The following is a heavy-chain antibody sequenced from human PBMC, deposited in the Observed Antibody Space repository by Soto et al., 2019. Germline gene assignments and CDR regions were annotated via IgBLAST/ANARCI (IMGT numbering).Heavy chain of an antibody. Sequence: QVQLVESGGGVVQPGGSLRLSCAASEFTFNNYGMHWVRQAPGKGLEWVAVIWFDGGNIYYADSVKGRFTISRDNSKNTLYLQMNSLRAEDTAVYYCARERVEYYYGSGSYSLDIWGQGTMVTVSS. CDR1: EFTFNNYG. D-gene: IGHD3-10*01. CDR3: ARERVEYYYGSGSYSLDI. V-gene: IGHV3-33*01. CDR2: IWFDGGNI. J-gene: IGHJ3*02.